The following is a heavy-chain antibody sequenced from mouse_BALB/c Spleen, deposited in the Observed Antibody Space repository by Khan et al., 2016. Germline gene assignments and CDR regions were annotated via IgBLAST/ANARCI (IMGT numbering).Heavy chain of an antibody. J-gene: IGHJ1*01. Sequence: EVQLQESGPGLVKPSQSLSLTCTVSGYSITSDYAWNWIWQFPGNKLEWMGYISYSRSTSYNPSLKSRISITRDTSKNQFFLQLNSVTTEDTATYYCARNYDSSYFDVWGAGTTVTVSS. D-gene: IGHD1-1*01. CDR1: GYSITSDYA. CDR2: ISYSRST. CDR3: ARNYDSSYFDV. V-gene: IGHV3-2*02.